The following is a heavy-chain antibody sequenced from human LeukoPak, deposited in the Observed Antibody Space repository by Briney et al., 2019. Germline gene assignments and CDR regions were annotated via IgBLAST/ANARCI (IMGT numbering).Heavy chain of an antibody. V-gene: IGHV5-10-1*01. D-gene: IGHD1-14*01. CDR1: GYSFNSYW. Sequence: GESMKISCKGSGYSFNSYWISWVRQMPGKGLGWMGRIDPSDSYTNYSPSFQGHVTISADKSISTAYLQRSSLKASDTAMYYCARPEQYLFDYWVQGTLGTVPS. CDR2: IDPSDSYT. J-gene: IGHJ4*02. CDR3: ARPEQYLFDY.